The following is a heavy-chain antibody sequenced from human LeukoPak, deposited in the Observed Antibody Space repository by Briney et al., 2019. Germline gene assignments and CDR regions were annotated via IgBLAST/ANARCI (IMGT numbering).Heavy chain of an antibody. CDR3: ARDMRGIGAFDI. Sequence: GGSRRLSCAASGFTFSSYWLHRVRKAPGKGLVWVSRINSDGSSTTYADSVKGRLTISRDNAKNTLYLQMNSLRAEATAVYYCARDMRGIGAFDIWGQGTMVTVSS. D-gene: IGHD3-16*01. CDR2: INSDGSST. V-gene: IGHV3-74*01. J-gene: IGHJ3*02. CDR1: GFTFSSYW.